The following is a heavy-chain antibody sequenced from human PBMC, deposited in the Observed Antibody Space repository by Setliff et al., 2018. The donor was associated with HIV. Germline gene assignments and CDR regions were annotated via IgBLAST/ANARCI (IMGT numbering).Heavy chain of an antibody. CDR1: GGSFSDYY. J-gene: IGHJ4*02. Sequence: SETLSLTCAVYGGSFSDYYTNCVRRPSGKGLEWIGDLSPSGTTRSNPSLQSRVTISLDTSNNQFTLKLTSLTAADTAMYDCASFFVTTVTNQDYWGQGTPVTVSS. V-gene: IGHV4-34*01. CDR3: ASFFVTTVTNQDY. CDR2: LSPSGTT. D-gene: IGHD4-17*01.